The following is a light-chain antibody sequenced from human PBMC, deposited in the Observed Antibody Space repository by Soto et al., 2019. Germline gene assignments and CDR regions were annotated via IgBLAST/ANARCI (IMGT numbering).Light chain of an antibody. CDR1: QSISNW. V-gene: IGKV1-5*01. Sequence: DIQMTQSPSTLSASVGDRVTITCRASQSISNWLAWYQQKPGKAPKLLIYDASSLESGVPSRFSGSGSGTEFTLTISSLQPDNFAPYYCQQYNSYPLTFGGGTKVEIK. CDR2: DAS. J-gene: IGKJ4*01. CDR3: QQYNSYPLT.